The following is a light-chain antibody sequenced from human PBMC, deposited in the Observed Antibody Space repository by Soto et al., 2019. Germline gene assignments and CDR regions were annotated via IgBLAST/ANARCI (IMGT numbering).Light chain of an antibody. CDR1: QSVSSTF. Sequence: EIVLTQSPGTLSLSPGDSATLSCRASQSVSSTFLAWYQHKPGRPPRLLIHGASSRATGIPDRFPGSGSGTDFTLTIIRLEPEDFSVYYYQQYSSSPIFNFSPGTRMYI. CDR3: QQYSSSPIFN. V-gene: IGKV3-20*01. J-gene: IGKJ3*01. CDR2: GAS.